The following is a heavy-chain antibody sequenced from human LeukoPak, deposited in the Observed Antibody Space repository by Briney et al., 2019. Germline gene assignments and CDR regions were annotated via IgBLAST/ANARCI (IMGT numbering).Heavy chain of an antibody. D-gene: IGHD1-26*01. J-gene: IGHJ6*03. Sequence: ASVKVSCKASGYTFTGDYMHWVRQAPGQGLEWMGWINPNSGGTNYAQKFQGRVTMTRETSISTAYMELSRLRSDDTAVYYCARTPVGATPYYYYYMDVWGKGTTVTVSS. CDR1: GYTFTGDY. V-gene: IGHV1-2*02. CDR2: INPNSGGT. CDR3: ARTPVGATPYYYYYMDV.